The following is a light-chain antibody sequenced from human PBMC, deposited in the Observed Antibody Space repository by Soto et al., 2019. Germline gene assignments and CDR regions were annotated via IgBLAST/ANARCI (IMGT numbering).Light chain of an antibody. CDR3: QQRSNWPPFT. J-gene: IGKJ3*01. CDR1: QXVXXY. CDR2: DAS. V-gene: IGKV3-11*01. Sequence: EIVXXXSPAXXXLSPGEXXTXXXXXSQXVXXYLAWYQQKPGQAPRLLIYDASNRATGIPARFSGSGSGTDFTLTISSLEPEDFAVYYCQQRSNWPPFTFGPGTKVDIK.